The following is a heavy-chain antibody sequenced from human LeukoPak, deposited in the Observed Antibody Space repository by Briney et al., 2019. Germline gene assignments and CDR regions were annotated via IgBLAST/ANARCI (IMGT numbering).Heavy chain of an antibody. D-gene: IGHD2-21*02. J-gene: IGHJ5*02. CDR2: INPNSGGT. Sequence: ASVKVSCKASGYTFTSYYMHWVRQAPGQGLEWMGWINPNSGGTNYAQKFQGRVTMTRDTSISTAYMELSRLRSDDTAVYYCARDHFSDIVVVTANRGNWFDPWGQGTLVTVSS. CDR1: GYTFTSYY. V-gene: IGHV1-2*02. CDR3: ARDHFSDIVVVTANRGNWFDP.